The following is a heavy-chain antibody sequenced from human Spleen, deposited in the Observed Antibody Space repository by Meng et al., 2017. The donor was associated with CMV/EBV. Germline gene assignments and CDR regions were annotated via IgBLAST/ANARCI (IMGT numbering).Heavy chain of an antibody. V-gene: IGHV3-21*04. CDR3: SRNRDYGDYHAFDI. J-gene: IGHJ3*02. CDR1: GFTLSNYS. D-gene: IGHD4-17*01. Sequence: GGSLRLSCAASGFTLSNYSMNWVRQAPGKGLEWVSSITSSGSTIYYADSVRGRFTISRDNTKNSLYLQMNSLRAEDTAVYFCSRNRDYGDYHAFDIWGQGTMVTVSS. CDR2: ITSSGSTI.